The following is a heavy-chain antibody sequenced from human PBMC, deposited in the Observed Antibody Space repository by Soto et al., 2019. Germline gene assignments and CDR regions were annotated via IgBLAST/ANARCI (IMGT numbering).Heavy chain of an antibody. CDR1: GYTFTSYG. Sequence: ASVKVSCKASGYTFTSYGISWVRQAPGQGLEWMGWISAYNGNTNYAQKLQGRVTMTTDTSTSTAYMELRSLRSDDTAVYCCARGITFGGVLNGMDVWGQGTTVTVSS. V-gene: IGHV1-18*01. D-gene: IGHD3-16*01. CDR3: ARGITFGGVLNGMDV. CDR2: ISAYNGNT. J-gene: IGHJ6*02.